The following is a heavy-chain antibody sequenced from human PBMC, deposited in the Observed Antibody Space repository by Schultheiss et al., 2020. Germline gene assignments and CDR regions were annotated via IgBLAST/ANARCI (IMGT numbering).Heavy chain of an antibody. CDR3: ARSMTTEWGMDV. Sequence: SATLSLTCTVSGGSISSSSYYWSWLRQPPGKGLEWIGYIYYSGSTNYNPSLKSRVTISVDTSKNQFSLKLSSVTAADTALYYCARSMTTEWGMDVWGQGTTVTVSS. CDR1: GGSISSSSYY. CDR2: IYYSGST. V-gene: IGHV4-61*05. D-gene: IGHD1-14*01. J-gene: IGHJ6*02.